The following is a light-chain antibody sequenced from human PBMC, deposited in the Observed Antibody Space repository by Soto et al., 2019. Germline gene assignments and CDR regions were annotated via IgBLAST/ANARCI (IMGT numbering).Light chain of an antibody. J-gene: IGKJ4*01. CDR2: DTS. Sequence: EIVMTQSPATLSVSPGERATLSCRASQSVSSNLAWYQHKPGQTPRPLIYDTSTRATGVPTRFSGSRSGAEFTLTINSLQSEDFAVYYCQPYNNWPLTFGGGTKVDI. CDR3: QPYNNWPLT. CDR1: QSVSSN. V-gene: IGKV3-15*01.